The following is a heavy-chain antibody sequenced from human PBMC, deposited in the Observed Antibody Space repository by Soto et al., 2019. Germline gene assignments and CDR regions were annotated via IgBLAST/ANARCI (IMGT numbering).Heavy chain of an antibody. D-gene: IGHD2-8*02. CDR3: ARDKITGLFDY. CDR1: GGSFSGYY. CDR2: INHSGST. J-gene: IGHJ4*02. Sequence: QVQLQQWGAGLLKPSETLSLTCAVYGGSFSGYYWTWIRQPPGTGLEGIGEINHSGSTNYNPSLKSRVTIPVDTLKNQFSLKLTSVTAADSAVYYCARDKITGLFDYWGQGTLVTVSS. V-gene: IGHV4-34*01.